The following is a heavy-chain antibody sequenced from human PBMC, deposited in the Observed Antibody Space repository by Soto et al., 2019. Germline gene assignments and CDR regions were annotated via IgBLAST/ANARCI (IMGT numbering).Heavy chain of an antibody. J-gene: IGHJ6*02. Sequence: TGGSLRLSCAASGFTFSSYGMHWVRQAPGKGLEWVAVISFDGSNKYYADSVKGRFTISRDNSKKTLYLQMNSLRAEDTAVYYCAKDYYDFWSGYSDSYYGMDVWGQGTTVTVSS. V-gene: IGHV3-30*18. CDR2: ISFDGSNK. D-gene: IGHD3-3*01. CDR3: AKDYYDFWSGYSDSYYGMDV. CDR1: GFTFSSYG.